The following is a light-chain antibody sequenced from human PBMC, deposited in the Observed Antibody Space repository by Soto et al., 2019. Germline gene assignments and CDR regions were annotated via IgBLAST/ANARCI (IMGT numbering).Light chain of an antibody. J-gene: IGLJ1*01. CDR1: SSNIGTYNL. CDR2: EGS. Sequence: QSALTQPASVSGCPGQSIRVSCSCASSNIGTYNLVSWYQQHPGKAPKLMIYEGSKRPSAVSNRFSGSKSGNTASLTISGLQAEDQADYYCCSYAGSSTYVFGTGTKVTGL. V-gene: IGLV2-23*01. CDR3: CSYAGSSTYV.